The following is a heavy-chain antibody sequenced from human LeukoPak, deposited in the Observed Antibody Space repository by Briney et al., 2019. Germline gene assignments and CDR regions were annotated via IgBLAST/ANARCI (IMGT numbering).Heavy chain of an antibody. D-gene: IGHD3-22*01. Sequence: ASVKVSCKASGYTFTNYYIHWVRQAPGQGLEWTGIINPSGGSTSYAQKFQGRVTMTRDTSTSTVYMELSSLRSEDTAVYYCARDTYYYDSTGPGGYYGMDVWGQGTTVTVSS. CDR1: GYTFTNYY. V-gene: IGHV1-46*01. J-gene: IGHJ6*02. CDR2: INPSGGST. CDR3: ARDTYYYDSTGPGGYYGMDV.